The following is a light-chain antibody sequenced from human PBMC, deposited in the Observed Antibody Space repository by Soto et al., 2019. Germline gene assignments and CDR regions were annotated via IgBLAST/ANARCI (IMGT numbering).Light chain of an antibody. Sequence: EIVLTQSPATLSLSPGERATLSCGASQTVGSTYLAWYQQKPGLAPRLLIYDASSRATGIPDRFSGSGSGTDFTLTISRLEPEDFAVYYCQHYGSSPWTFGQETKVEIK. CDR3: QHYGSSPWT. CDR2: DAS. J-gene: IGKJ1*01. V-gene: IGKV3D-20*01. CDR1: QTVGSTY.